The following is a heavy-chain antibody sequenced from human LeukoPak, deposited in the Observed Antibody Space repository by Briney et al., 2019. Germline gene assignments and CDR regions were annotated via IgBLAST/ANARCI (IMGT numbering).Heavy chain of an antibody. J-gene: IGHJ4*02. CDR1: GGSISSGGYY. V-gene: IGHV4-31*03. D-gene: IGHD6-19*01. CDR2: IYYSGST. Sequence: PSQTLSLTCTVSGGSISSGGYYWSWIRQHPGKGLEWIGYIYYSGSTYYNPSLKSRVTISVDTSKNQFSLKLSSVTAADTAVYYCARGLVAVAGRGVDYWGQGTLVTVSS. CDR3: ARGLVAVAGRGVDY.